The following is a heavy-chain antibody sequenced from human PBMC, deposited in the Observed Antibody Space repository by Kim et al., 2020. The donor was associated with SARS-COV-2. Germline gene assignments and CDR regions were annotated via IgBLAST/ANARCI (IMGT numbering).Heavy chain of an antibody. V-gene: IGHV4-31*03. CDR1: AGSISSGGYY. J-gene: IGHJ2*01. Sequence: SETLSLTCTVSAGSISSGGYYWSWIRQHPGKGLEWIGYIYYSGSTYYNPSLKSRVTISVDTSKNQFSLKLSSVTAADTAVYYCAREGNPYWYFDLWGRGTLVTVSS. CDR2: IYYSGST. D-gene: IGHD3-10*01. CDR3: AREGNPYWYFDL.